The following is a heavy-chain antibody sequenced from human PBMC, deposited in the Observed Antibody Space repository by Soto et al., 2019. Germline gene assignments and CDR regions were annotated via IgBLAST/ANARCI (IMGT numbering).Heavy chain of an antibody. J-gene: IGHJ1*01. Sequence: QLVQSGAEVKKPGSSVKVSCKTSGGTFISYRINWLRQAPGQGLEWVGGIVPISRTADYAQNFQGRVTITADGSARTTYMELRSLTSQDTAVYYCVRDSGAKLSSSWGQGTLVTVSS. CDR2: IVPISRTA. CDR3: VRDSGAKLSSS. V-gene: IGHV1-69*01. D-gene: IGHD6-13*01. CDR1: GGTFISYR.